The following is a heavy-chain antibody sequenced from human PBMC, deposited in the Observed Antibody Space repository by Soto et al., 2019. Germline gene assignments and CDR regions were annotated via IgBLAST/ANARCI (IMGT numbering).Heavy chain of an antibody. V-gene: IGHV3-33*01. J-gene: IGHJ6*02. CDR3: ARDSTRFTVTRIYYYYGMDV. CDR1: GFTFSSYG. Sequence: LRLSCAASGFTFSSYGMHWVRQAPGKGLEWVAVIWYDGSNKYYADSVKGRFTISRDNSKNTLYLQMNSLRAEDTAVYYCARDSTRFTVTRIYYYYGMDVWGQGTTVTVS. D-gene: IGHD4-4*01. CDR2: IWYDGSNK.